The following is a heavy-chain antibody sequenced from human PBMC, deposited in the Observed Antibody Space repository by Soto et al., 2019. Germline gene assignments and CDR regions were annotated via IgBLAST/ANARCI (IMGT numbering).Heavy chain of an antibody. CDR2: ILPVSGRT. CDR3: ATGWNDCPH. J-gene: IGHJ4*02. CDR1: VASFRNYL. Sequence: QVPLVQSGAEVRKPGSSVRVSCKASVASFRNYLISWVRQAPGQGLECMGGILPVSGRTNYAQKFQGRVTITADSATSTVYMEVSSLRPEDTAVYFCATGWNDCPHWGQGTLVTVSS. D-gene: IGHD2-21*02. V-gene: IGHV1-69*01.